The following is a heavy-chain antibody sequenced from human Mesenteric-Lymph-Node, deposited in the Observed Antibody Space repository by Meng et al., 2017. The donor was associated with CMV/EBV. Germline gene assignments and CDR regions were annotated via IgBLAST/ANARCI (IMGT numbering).Heavy chain of an antibody. J-gene: IGHJ6*02. Sequence: SVKVSCKASGYTFTSYGISWVRQAPGQGLEWMGGIIPIFGTANYAQKFQGRVTITTDESTSTAYMELSSLRSEDTAVYYCARDSDGYNPYYYYGMDVWGQGTTVTVSS. V-gene: IGHV1-69*05. CDR2: IIPIFGTA. D-gene: IGHD5-24*01. CDR1: GYTFTSYG. CDR3: ARDSDGYNPYYYYGMDV.